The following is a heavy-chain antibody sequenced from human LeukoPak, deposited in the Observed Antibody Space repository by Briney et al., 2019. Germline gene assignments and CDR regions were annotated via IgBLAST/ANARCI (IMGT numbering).Heavy chain of an antibody. D-gene: IGHD2-15*01. V-gene: IGHV1-2*04. CDR2: IIPNTGGT. Sequence: ASVKVSCKASGYTITDYYLHWVRQAPGQGLEWMGWIIPNTGGTNYAQKFQDWVTMSSDTSISTAYMELSSLRSDDTAVYYCARDRSDIRLGNRWYFDYWGQGTLVTVSS. CDR3: ARDRSDIRLGNRWYFDY. CDR1: GYTITDYY. J-gene: IGHJ4*02.